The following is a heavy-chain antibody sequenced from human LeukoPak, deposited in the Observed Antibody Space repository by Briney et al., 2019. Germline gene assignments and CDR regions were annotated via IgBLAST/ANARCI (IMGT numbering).Heavy chain of an antibody. CDR1: GGSISSYY. CDR3: ARDRVSSGCVS. Sequence: KPSETLSLTCTVSGGSISSYYWSWIRQPPGKGLEWIGYIYYSGSTNYNPSLKSRVTISVDTSKNQFSLKLSSVTAADTAVYYCARDRVSSGCVSWGQGTLVTVSS. D-gene: IGHD6-19*01. CDR2: IYYSGST. J-gene: IGHJ4*02. V-gene: IGHV4-59*12.